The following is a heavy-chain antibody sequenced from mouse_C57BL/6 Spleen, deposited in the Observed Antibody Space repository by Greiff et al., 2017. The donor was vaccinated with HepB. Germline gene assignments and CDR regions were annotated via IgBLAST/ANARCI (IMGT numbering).Heavy chain of an antibody. CDR1: GYTFTSYG. CDR3: ARYYGNFHYFDY. V-gene: IGHV1-81*01. Sequence: QVQLKESGAELARPGASVKLSCKASGYTFTSYGISWVKQRTGQGLEWIGEIYPRSGNTYYNEKFKGKATLTADKSSSTAYMELRSLTSEDSAVYFCARYYGNFHYFDYWGQGTSVTVSS. D-gene: IGHD2-1*01. J-gene: IGHJ4*01. CDR2: IYPRSGNT.